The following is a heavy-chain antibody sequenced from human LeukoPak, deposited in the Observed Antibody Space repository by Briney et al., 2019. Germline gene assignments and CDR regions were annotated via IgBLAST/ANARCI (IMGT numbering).Heavy chain of an antibody. J-gene: IGHJ5*02. CDR2: ISGSGIGT. CDR1: GFTFSSYA. CDR3: AKDLKGLSYYGSGSYYRWFDP. V-gene: IGHV3-23*01. D-gene: IGHD3-10*01. Sequence: PGGSLRLSCSASGFTFSSYAMSWVRQAPGKGLEWVSVISGSGIGTYYAGSVKGRFTISRDNSRSTLYLQMNSLRAEDTAVYYCAKDLKGLSYYGSGSYYRWFDPWGQGTLVTVSS.